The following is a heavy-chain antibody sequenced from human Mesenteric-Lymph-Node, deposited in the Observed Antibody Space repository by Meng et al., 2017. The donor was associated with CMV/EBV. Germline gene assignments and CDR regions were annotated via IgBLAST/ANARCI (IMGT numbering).Heavy chain of an antibody. Sequence: ASGYTLTSDGIGWVGQAPGQGLGWMGWISAYNGNTNYAQKLQGRVTMTTDTSTSTAYMDVRSLESDDTAVYYCARAGYGSGYTNFDYWGQGTLVTVSS. CDR3: ARAGYGSGYTNFDY. D-gene: IGHD3-10*01. V-gene: IGHV1-18*01. CDR2: ISAYNGNT. CDR1: GYTLTSDG. J-gene: IGHJ4*02.